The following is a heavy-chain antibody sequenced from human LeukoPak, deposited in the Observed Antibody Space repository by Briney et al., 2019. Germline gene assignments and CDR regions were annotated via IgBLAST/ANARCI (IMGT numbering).Heavy chain of an antibody. V-gene: IGHV4-59*01. J-gene: IGHJ4*02. CDR1: GGSISSYY. Sequence: SETLSLTCTVSGGSISSYYWSWIRQPPGKGLEWIGYIYYSGSTNYNPSLKSRVTISVDTSKNQFSLKLSSVTAADTAVYHCASQREPAAPFDYWGQGTLVTVSS. CDR2: IYYSGST. CDR3: ASQREPAAPFDY. D-gene: IGHD2-2*01.